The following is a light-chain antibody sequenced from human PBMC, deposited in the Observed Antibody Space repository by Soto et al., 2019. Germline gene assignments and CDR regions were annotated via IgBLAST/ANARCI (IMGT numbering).Light chain of an antibody. Sequence: PHTPTTLSASVGDRVXITCWASQSTSSYWAWYQQKPGKAPKLLIYQASSLENGVPSRFSGSGSGTDFTLTISRLEPEDFAVYYYHHYFTSWPSGQASKV. J-gene: IGKJ1*01. CDR2: QAS. CDR1: QSTSSY. CDR3: HHYFTSWP. V-gene: IGKV1-5*03.